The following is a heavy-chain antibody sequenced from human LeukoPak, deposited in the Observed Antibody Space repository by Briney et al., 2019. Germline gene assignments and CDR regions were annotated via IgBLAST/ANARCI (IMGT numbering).Heavy chain of an antibody. CDR2: RNPNSGNT. CDR1: GYTFTSYD. CDR3: ARGGRNTAMVNP. J-gene: IGHJ5*02. V-gene: IGHV1-8*01. D-gene: IGHD5-18*01. Sequence: ASVKVSCKASGYTFTSYDINWVRQATGQGLEWMGWRNPNSGNTGYAQKFQGRVTMTRNTSISTAYMELSSLRSEDTAVYYCARGGRNTAMVNPWGQGTLVTVSS.